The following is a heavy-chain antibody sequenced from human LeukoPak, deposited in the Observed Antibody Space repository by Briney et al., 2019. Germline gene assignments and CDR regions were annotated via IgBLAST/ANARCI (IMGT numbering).Heavy chain of an antibody. Sequence: SETLSLTCTVSGGSISSYSWSWIRQPPGKGLEWIGYIYYSGSTNYNPSLKSRLTISVDTSKNQFSLKLSSVTAADTAVYYCARGSLTYYDSSGYYYRAFDIWGQGTMVTVSS. J-gene: IGHJ3*02. V-gene: IGHV4-59*12. CDR2: IYYSGST. D-gene: IGHD3-22*01. CDR3: ARGSLTYYDSSGYYYRAFDI. CDR1: GGSISSYS.